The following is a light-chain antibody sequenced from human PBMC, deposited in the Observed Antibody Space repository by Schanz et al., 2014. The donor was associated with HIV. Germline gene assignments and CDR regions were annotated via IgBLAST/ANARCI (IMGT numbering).Light chain of an antibody. CDR2: LEGSGTY. CDR1: SGHSTYI. J-gene: IGLJ2*01. V-gene: IGLV4-60*03. Sequence: QLVLTQSSSASASLGASVKLTCTLSSGHSTYIIAWHQQQPGKAPRYLMRLEGSGTYNQGSELPDRFSGSSSGADRYLTISNLQSEDEADYYCATWDTGTHVLFGGGTKLTVL. CDR3: ATWDTGTHVL.